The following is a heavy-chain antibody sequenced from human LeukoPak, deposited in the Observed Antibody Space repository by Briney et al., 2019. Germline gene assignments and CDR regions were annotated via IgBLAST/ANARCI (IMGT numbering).Heavy chain of an antibody. CDR1: GYTFTRYD. CDR2: MNPNSGNT. Sequence: ASLRVSCAASGYTFTRYDITWVREATGQGLEWMGWMNPNSGNTGYAQKFQGRVTMTRNPSISKAYMELSSLRSEDTAVYYCARGPTVGITFGGVIVTDFDYWGQGTLVSVSS. D-gene: IGHD3-16*02. CDR3: ARGPTVGITFGGVIVTDFDY. V-gene: IGHV1-8*01. J-gene: IGHJ4*02.